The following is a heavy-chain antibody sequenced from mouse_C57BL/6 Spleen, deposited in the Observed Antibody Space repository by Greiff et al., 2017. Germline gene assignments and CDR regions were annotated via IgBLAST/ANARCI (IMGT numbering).Heavy chain of an antibody. CDR3: ARAYYYGSSGAMDS. CDR1: GFTFSDYG. J-gene: IGHJ4*01. D-gene: IGHD1-1*01. Sequence: EVMLVESGGGLVKPGGSLKLSCAASGFTFSDYGMHWVRQAPEKGLEWVAYISSGSSCIYYADTVKGRFTISRDNAKNTLFLQMTSLRSEDTAMYYCARAYYYGSSGAMDSWGQGTSVTVSS. CDR2: ISSGSSCI. V-gene: IGHV5-17*01.